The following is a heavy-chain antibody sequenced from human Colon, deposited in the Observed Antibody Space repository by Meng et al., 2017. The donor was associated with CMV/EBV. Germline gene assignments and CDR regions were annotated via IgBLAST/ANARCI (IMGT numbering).Heavy chain of an antibody. D-gene: IGHD2-2*01. CDR2: SYYTGST. CDR1: GEFFSGYY. Sequence: VHLQQWGAGLLKPSETLSLTCAVYGEFFSGYYWTWIRQPPGRGLEWIGESYYTGSTNYSPSLKSRVTISLDTSKNQFSLKLNSVTAADTAVYYCARATKSSCWEVLDYWGHGTLVTVSS. V-gene: IGHV4-34*01. CDR3: ARATKSSCWEVLDY. J-gene: IGHJ4*01.